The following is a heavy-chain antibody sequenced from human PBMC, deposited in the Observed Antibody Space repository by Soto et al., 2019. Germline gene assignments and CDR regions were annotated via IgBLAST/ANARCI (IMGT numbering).Heavy chain of an antibody. CDR2: ISAYNGST. V-gene: IGHV1-18*01. Sequence: KSRWASVKVSCKASGYTFTSYGISWVRQAPGQGLEWMGWISAYNGSTNYAQKLQGRVTMTTDTSTSTAYMELRSLRSDDTAVYYCARDNYCGGDCYLSPDNRNDAFDIWGQGTMVTVSS. CDR1: GYTFTSYG. CDR3: ARDNYCGGDCYLSPDNRNDAFDI. D-gene: IGHD2-21*01. J-gene: IGHJ3*02.